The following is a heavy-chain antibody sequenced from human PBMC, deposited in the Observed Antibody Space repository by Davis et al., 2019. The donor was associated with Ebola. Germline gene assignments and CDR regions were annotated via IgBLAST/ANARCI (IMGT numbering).Heavy chain of an antibody. CDR2: ISSSGSTI. J-gene: IGHJ3*02. CDR3: ARGPSGSSPGYAFDI. Sequence: GESLKISCSASGFTFGDYALSWVRQAPGKGLEWVSYISSSGSTIYYADSVKGRFTISRDNAKNSLYLQMNSLRAEYTAVYYCARGPSGSSPGYAFDIWGQGTMVTVSS. CDR1: GFTFGDYA. D-gene: IGHD1-26*01. V-gene: IGHV3-48*03.